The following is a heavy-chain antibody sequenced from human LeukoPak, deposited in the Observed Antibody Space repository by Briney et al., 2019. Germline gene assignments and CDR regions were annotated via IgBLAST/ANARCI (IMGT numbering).Heavy chain of an antibody. V-gene: IGHV3-21*01. CDR1: GFTFSSYS. J-gene: IGHJ6*02. CDR2: ISSSSSYI. Sequence: PGGSLRLSCAASGFTFSSYSMNWVCQAPGKGLEWVSSISSSSSYIYYADSVKGRFTISRDNAKNSLYLQMNSLRAEDTAVYYCARKLVRGVIYYYGMDVWGQGTTVTVSS. D-gene: IGHD3-10*01. CDR3: ARKLVRGVIYYYGMDV.